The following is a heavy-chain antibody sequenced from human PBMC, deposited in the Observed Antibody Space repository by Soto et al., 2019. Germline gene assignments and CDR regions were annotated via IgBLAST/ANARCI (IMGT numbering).Heavy chain of an antibody. CDR2: IWYDGSNK. D-gene: IGHD6-6*01. CDR3: AGEYSSSSGAGGMDV. Sequence: PGGSLRLSCAASGFTFSSYGMHWVRQAPGKGLEWVAVIWYDGSNKYYADSVKGRFTISRDNSKNTLYLQMNSLRAEDTAVYYCAGEYSSSSGAGGMDVWGQGTTVTVSS. CDR1: GFTFSSYG. V-gene: IGHV3-33*01. J-gene: IGHJ6*02.